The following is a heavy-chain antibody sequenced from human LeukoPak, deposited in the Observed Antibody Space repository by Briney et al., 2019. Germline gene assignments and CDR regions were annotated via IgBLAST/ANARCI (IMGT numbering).Heavy chain of an antibody. CDR1: GFPFRNHA. Sequence: PGGSLRLSCAASGFPFRNHAMSWVRQPPGEGLEWVSAISNGKTYYADPVRGRFTISRDDSKNMVYLQMNSLRVEDTARYYCVREAGYCASVCLKTNWFDPWGQGTLVTVSS. CDR2: ISNGKT. V-gene: IGHV3-23*01. D-gene: IGHD2-15*01. J-gene: IGHJ5*02. CDR3: VREAGYCASVCLKTNWFDP.